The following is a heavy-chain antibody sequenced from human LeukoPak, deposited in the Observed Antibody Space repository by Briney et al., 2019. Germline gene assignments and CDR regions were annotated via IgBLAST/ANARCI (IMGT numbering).Heavy chain of an antibody. CDR3: ARDRPLDADDYYGFYYFDY. V-gene: IGHV1-2*02. Sequence: ASVKVSCKASGYSFTGYYMHWVRQAPGQGLEWMGWINPNSGGTNHAQKFQGRVTMTRDTSISTAYMELSRLRSDDTAVYYCARDRPLDADDYYGFYYFDYWGQGTLVTVSS. D-gene: IGHD3-10*01. J-gene: IGHJ4*02. CDR2: INPNSGGT. CDR1: GYSFTGYY.